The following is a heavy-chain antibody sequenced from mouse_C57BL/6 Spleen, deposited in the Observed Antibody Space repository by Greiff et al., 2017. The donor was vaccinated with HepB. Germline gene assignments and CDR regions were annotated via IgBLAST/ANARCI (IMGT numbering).Heavy chain of an antibody. V-gene: IGHV1-69*01. D-gene: IGHD1-1*01. CDR2: IDPSDSYT. J-gene: IGHJ4*01. Sequence: QVQLQQPGAELVMPGASVKLSCKASGYTFTSYWMHWVKQRPGQGLEWIGEIDPSDSYTNYNQKFKGKSTLTVDKSSSTAYMQLSSLTSEDSAVYYCARRYYGSPAMDYWGQGTSVTVSS. CDR1: GYTFTSYW. CDR3: ARRYYGSPAMDY.